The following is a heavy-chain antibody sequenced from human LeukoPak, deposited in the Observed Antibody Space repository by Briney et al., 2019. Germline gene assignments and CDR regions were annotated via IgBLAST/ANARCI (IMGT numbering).Heavy chain of an antibody. CDR1: GGSISSYY. CDR2: IYYSGST. V-gene: IGHV4-59*01. J-gene: IGHJ4*02. CDR3: ARSDYGGNSPFDY. Sequence: SETLSLTCTVSGGSISSYYWSWIRHPPGKGLEWIGYIYYSGSTNYNPSLKSRVTISVDTSKNQFSLKLSSVTAADTAVYYCARSDYGGNSPFDYWGQGTLVTVSS. D-gene: IGHD4-23*01.